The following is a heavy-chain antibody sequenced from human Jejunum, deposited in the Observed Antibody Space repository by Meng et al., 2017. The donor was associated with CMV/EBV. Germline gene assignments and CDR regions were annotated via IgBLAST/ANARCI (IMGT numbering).Heavy chain of an antibody. CDR2: LYLDGSS. J-gene: IGHJ3*01. V-gene: IGHV3-66*02. CDR1: TASTTS. D-gene: IGHD1-20*01. Sequence: TASTTSRYWVPHAPGQGLEWVSVLYLDGSSYYAASVKGRFTISRDDSKNTLYLQMNSLRPDDTAVYYCARGDNWNDWVWGAFDVWGQGTLVTVSS. CDR3: ARGDNWNDWVWGAFDV.